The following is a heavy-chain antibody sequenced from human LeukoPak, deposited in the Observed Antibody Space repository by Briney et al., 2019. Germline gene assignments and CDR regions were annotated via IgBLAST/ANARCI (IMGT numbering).Heavy chain of an antibody. D-gene: IGHD6-19*01. CDR2: ISSSSSTI. Sequence: PGGSLRLSCAASGFTFSSYSMNWVRQAPGKGLEWVSYISSSSSTIYYADSVKGRFTISRDNAKNSLYLQMNSLRAEDTAVYYCASLAVAGRGDYWGQGTLVTVSS. V-gene: IGHV3-48*01. J-gene: IGHJ4*02. CDR1: GFTFSSYS. CDR3: ASLAVAGRGDY.